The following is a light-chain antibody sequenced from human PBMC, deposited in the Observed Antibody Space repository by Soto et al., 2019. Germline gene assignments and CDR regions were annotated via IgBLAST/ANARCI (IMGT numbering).Light chain of an antibody. CDR3: QSYDTSLSGYV. Sequence: QSALTQPPSASGSPGQSVTISCTGTSSDIGTYKYVSWYQQHPGTAPKLLIYENVKRPSGIPDRFSGSKSGTSASLAITGLQTEDEAYYYCQSYDTSLSGYVFGTGTKATVL. CDR2: ENV. J-gene: IGLJ1*01. CDR1: SSDIGTYKY. V-gene: IGLV2-8*01.